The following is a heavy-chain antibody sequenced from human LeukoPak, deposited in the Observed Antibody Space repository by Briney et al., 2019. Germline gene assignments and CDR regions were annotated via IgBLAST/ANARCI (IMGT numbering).Heavy chain of an antibody. D-gene: IGHD3-10*01. CDR1: GGSISSYY. CDR3: ASTLFYGSGSYYRYNWFDP. J-gene: IGHJ5*02. V-gene: IGHV3-11*01. CDR2: ISSSGSTI. Sequence: LSLTCTVSGGSISSYYWSWIRQAPGKGLEWVSYISSSGSTIYYADSVKGRFTISRDNAKNSLYLQMNSLRAEDTAVYYCASTLFYGSGSYYRYNWFDPWGQGTLVTVSS.